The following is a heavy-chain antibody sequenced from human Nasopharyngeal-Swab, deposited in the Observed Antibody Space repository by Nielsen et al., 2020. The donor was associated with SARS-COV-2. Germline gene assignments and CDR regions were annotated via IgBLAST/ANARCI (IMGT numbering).Heavy chain of an antibody. Sequence: SETLSLTCAVYGGSFSGYYWSWIRQPPGKGLEWIGEIHHSGCTDYNPSLKSRVTISVDTSKNQFSLKLSSVTAADTAVFYCARGPVRYDFWSGYYCGFDYWGQGTLVTVSS. D-gene: IGHD3-3*01. CDR2: IHHSGCT. J-gene: IGHJ4*02. CDR1: GGSFSGYY. CDR3: ARGPVRYDFWSGYYCGFDY. V-gene: IGHV4-34*01.